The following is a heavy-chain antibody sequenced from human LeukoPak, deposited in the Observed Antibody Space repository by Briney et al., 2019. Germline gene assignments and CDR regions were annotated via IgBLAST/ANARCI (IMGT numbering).Heavy chain of an antibody. Sequence: SETLSLTCIVSGGSISSSSYYWGWIRQPPGKGLEWIGNIYYSGITYYNPSLKSRLTISLDTSKNQFSLKLSSVTAADTAVYYCAGDFLRSDASDIWGQGTMVTVSS. V-gene: IGHV4-39*07. CDR1: GGSISSSSYY. CDR3: AGDFLRSDASDI. CDR2: IYYSGIT. D-gene: IGHD2/OR15-2a*01. J-gene: IGHJ3*02.